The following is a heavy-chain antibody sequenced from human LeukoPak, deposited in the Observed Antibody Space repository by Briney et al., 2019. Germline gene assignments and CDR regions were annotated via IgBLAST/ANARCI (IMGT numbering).Heavy chain of an antibody. V-gene: IGHV4-59*01. CDR3: ARDTGHFDY. Sequence: PSETLSLTCAVYGGSISSYYWSWIRQPPGKGLEWIGYIYYSGSTNYNPSLKSRVTISVDTSKNQFSLKLSSVTAADTAVYYCARDTGHFDYWGQGTLVTVSS. D-gene: IGHD7-27*01. CDR1: GGSISSYY. J-gene: IGHJ4*02. CDR2: IYYSGST.